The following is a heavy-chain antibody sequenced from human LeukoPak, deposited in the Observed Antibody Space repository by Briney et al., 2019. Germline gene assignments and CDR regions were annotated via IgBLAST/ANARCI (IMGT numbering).Heavy chain of an antibody. CDR2: ISSSSSYI. Sequence: GGSLRLSCAASGFTFSSYSMNWVRQAPGKGLEWVSSISSSSSYIYYADSVKGRFTISRDNAKNSLYLQMNSLRAEDTAVYYCAKSGTTVTTMAPDYWGQGTLVTVSS. J-gene: IGHJ4*02. D-gene: IGHD4-17*01. CDR3: AKSGTTVTTMAPDY. CDR1: GFTFSSYS. V-gene: IGHV3-21*04.